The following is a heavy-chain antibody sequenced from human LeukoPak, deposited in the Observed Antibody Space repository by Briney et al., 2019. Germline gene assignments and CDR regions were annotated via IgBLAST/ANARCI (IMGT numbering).Heavy chain of an antibody. Sequence: GGSLRLSCAASGFTFSSYSMNWVRQAPGKGLEWVSSISSSSSYIYYADSVKGRFTISRDNAKNSLYLQMNSLRAEDTAVYYCARDRFYGSGSYTYYYMDVWGKGTTVTISS. CDR1: GFTFSSYS. CDR2: ISSSSSYI. D-gene: IGHD3-10*01. CDR3: ARDRFYGSGSYTYYYMDV. J-gene: IGHJ6*03. V-gene: IGHV3-21*01.